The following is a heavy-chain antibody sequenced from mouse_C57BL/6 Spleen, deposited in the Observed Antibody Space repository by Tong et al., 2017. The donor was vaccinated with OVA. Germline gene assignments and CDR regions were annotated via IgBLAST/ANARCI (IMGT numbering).Heavy chain of an antibody. J-gene: IGHJ4*01. V-gene: IGHV1-20*01. D-gene: IGHD1-1*01. Sequence: EVQLQESGPELVKPGDSVKISCKASGYSFTGYFMNWVMQSHGKSLEWIGRINPYNGDTFYNQKFKGKATLTADKSSSTAYMELRSLTSEDSAVYFCARGGYYGSSDYYAMDYWGQGTSVTVSS. CDR2: INPYNGDT. CDR1: GYSFTGYF. CDR3: ARGGYYGSSDYYAMDY.